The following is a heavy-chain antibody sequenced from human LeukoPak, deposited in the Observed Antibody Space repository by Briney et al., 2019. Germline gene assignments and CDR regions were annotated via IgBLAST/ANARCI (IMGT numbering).Heavy chain of an antibody. CDR1: GFTFSSYW. Sequence: GGSLRLSCAASGFTFSSYWMHWVRQDSGRGLVWVSRINSDGSSIGYADSVKGRFTISRDNAKNTLYLQMNSLRAEDTAVYYCATSTIVQSYYYGLDVWGQGTTVTVSS. V-gene: IGHV3-74*01. D-gene: IGHD2-8*01. CDR3: ATSTIVQSYYYGLDV. CDR2: INSDGSSI. J-gene: IGHJ6*02.